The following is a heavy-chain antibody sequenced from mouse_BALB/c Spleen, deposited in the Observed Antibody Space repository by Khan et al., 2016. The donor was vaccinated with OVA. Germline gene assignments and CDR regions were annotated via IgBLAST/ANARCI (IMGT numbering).Heavy chain of an antibody. D-gene: IGHD1-1*01. J-gene: IGHJ4*01. Sequence: DLVKPGASVKLSCKASGYTFTSYWSNWIKQRPGQGLGGVGRIGLGSNNSYYNDIFKDKAKLTVDTSSNTPHIQLSSLPSEDSAVFFCARENYYGRSGYAIDYWGQGTLVTVSA. V-gene: IGHV1S41*01. CDR3: ARENYYGRSGYAIDY. CDR1: GYTFTSYW. CDR2: IGLGSNNS.